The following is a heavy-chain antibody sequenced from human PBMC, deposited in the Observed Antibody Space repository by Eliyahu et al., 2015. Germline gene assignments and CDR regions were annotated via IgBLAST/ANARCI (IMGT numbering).Heavy chain of an antibody. CDR3: ASEGDLWHDIDY. Sequence: QVRLQESGPGLVKPAETLSLTXTVSGGSISNHYWNXIRQPPGKGLEWIGHVYYIGNTNYNPSLKSRVTISLDTSKNQFTLNLTSVTAADTAVYYCASEGDLWHDIDYWGQGRLVTVS. CDR1: GGSISNHY. V-gene: IGHV4-59*11. J-gene: IGHJ4*02. CDR2: VYYIGNT. D-gene: IGHD1-1*01.